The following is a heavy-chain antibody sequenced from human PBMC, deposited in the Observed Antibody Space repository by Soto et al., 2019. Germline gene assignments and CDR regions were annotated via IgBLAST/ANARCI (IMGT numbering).Heavy chain of an antibody. CDR1: GGSISSGDYY. V-gene: IGHV4-30-4*01. J-gene: IGHJ4*02. Sequence: SETLSLTCTVSGGSISSGDYYWSWIRQPPGKGLEWIGYIYYSGSTYYNPSLKSRVTISVDTSKNQFSLKLSSVTAADTAVYYCARDVRVGAHYFDYWGQGTLVTVSS. CDR3: ARDVRVGAHYFDY. CDR2: IYYSGST. D-gene: IGHD1-26*01.